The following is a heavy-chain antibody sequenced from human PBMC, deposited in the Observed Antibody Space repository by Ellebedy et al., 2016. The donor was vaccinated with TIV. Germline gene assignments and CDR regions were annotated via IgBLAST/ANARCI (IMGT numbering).Heavy chain of an antibody. CDR3: ARCVGARGCHDAFDI. D-gene: IGHD1-26*01. CDR2: INPNSGGT. Sequence: ASVKVSXKASGYTFTGYYMHWVRQAPGQGLEWMGWINPNSGGTNYAQKFQGRVTMTRDTSISTAYMELSRLRSDDTAVYYCARCVGARGCHDAFDIWGQGTMVTVSS. J-gene: IGHJ3*02. CDR1: GYTFTGYY. V-gene: IGHV1-2*02.